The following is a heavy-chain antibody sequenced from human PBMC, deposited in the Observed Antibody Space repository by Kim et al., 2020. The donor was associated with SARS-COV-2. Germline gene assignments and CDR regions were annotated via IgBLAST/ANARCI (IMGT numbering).Heavy chain of an antibody. D-gene: IGHD3-3*01. Sequence: GGSLRLSCAASGFTFSSYGMHWVRQAPGKGLEWVAVISYDGSNKYYADSVKGRFTISRDNSKNTLYLQMNSLRAEDTAVYYCAKDGSRYYDFWSGSYYYMDVWGKGTTVTVSS. V-gene: IGHV3-30*18. CDR3: AKDGSRYYDFWSGSYYYMDV. CDR2: ISYDGSNK. J-gene: IGHJ6*03. CDR1: GFTFSSYG.